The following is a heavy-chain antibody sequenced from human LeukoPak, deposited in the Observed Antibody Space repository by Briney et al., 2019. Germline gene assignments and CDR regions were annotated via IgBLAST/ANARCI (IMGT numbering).Heavy chain of an antibody. D-gene: IGHD6-25*01. CDR2: IYTSGST. CDR3: ARPGTYYSSGIDY. J-gene: IGHJ4*02. V-gene: IGHV4-61*02. CDR1: GGSISSGSYY. Sequence: KPSQTLSLTCTVSGGSISSGSYYWSWIRQPAGKGLEWIGRIYTSGSTNYNPSLKSRVTISVDTSKNQFSLKLSSVTAADTAVYYCARPGTYYSSGIDYWGQGTLVTVSS.